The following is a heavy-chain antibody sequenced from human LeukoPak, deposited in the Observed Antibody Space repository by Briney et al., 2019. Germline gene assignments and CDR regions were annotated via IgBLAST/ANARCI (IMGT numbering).Heavy chain of an antibody. CDR2: INPNSGGT. CDR3: ARGIVVVTAMPFDY. D-gene: IGHD2-21*02. J-gene: IGHJ4*02. V-gene: IGHV1-2*02. Sequence: GASVKVSCKASGYTFTGYYMHWVRQAPGQGLEWMGWINPNSGGTNYAQKFQGRVTMTRDTSISTAYMELSRLRSDDTAVYYCARGIVVVTAMPFDYWGQGTLVTVSS. CDR1: GYTFTGYY.